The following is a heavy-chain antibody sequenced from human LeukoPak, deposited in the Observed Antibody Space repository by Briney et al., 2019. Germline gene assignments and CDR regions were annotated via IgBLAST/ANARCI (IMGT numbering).Heavy chain of an antibody. CDR3: ARGRYCSGGSCYGFAALDY. CDR1: GFTFSSYS. Sequence: GGSLRLSCAASGFTFSSYSMNWVRQAPGKGLEWVSSISSSSRYIYYADSVKGRFTISRDNAKNSLYLQTNSLRAEDTAVYYCARGRYCSGGSCYGFAALDYWGQGTLVTVSS. J-gene: IGHJ4*02. CDR2: ISSSSRYI. D-gene: IGHD2-15*01. V-gene: IGHV3-21*01.